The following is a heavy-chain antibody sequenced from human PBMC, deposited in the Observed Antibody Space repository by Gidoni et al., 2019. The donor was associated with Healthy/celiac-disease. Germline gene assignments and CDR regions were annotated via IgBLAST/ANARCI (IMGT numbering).Heavy chain of an antibody. CDR1: GFTFSSYA. CDR2: ISGSGGRT. J-gene: IGHJ2*01. V-gene: IGHV3-23*01. D-gene: IGHD1-1*01. Sequence: EVQLLESGGGLVQPGGSRGLSCAASGFTFSSYAMSWVRQAHGKGLEWVSAISGSGGRTYYADSLNGRFTISRYNAKNTLYLQMNSLRAEDTAVYYCARGYSVYGYFDLWGRGTLVTVSS. CDR3: ARGYSVYGYFDL.